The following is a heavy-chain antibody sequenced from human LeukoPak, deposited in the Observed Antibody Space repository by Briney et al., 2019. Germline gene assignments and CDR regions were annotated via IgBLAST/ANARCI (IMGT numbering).Heavy chain of an antibody. Sequence: GGSLRLSCAASGFSFDDYAMHWVRQAPGKGLEWVANIKQDGSEKYYVDSVKGRLTISRDNAKNSLYLQMNSLRAEDTAVYYCATQSCSSTSCYDEIGFDYWGQGTLVTVSS. CDR2: IKQDGSEK. V-gene: IGHV3-7*01. CDR3: ATQSCSSTSCYDEIGFDY. D-gene: IGHD2-2*01. J-gene: IGHJ4*02. CDR1: GFSFDDYA.